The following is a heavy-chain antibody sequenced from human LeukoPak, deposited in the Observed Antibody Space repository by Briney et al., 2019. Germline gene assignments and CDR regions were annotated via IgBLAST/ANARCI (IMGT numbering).Heavy chain of an antibody. CDR1: GFTFSSYG. CDR3: AREEHGVSIYFDF. J-gene: IGHJ4*02. V-gene: IGHV3-30*03. CDR2: ISYDGSNK. Sequence: QSGGSLRLSCAASGFTFSSYGMHWARQAPGKGLEWVAVISYDGSNKYYADSVKGRFTISRDNSKNTLSLQMNSLRAEDTAVYYCAREEHGVSIYFDFWGQGTLVTVSS. D-gene: IGHD2-8*01.